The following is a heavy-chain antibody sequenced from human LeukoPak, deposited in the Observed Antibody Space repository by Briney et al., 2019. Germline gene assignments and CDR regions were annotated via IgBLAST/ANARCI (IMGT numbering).Heavy chain of an antibody. V-gene: IGHV3-30*02. CDR1: GFTFNSYG. CDR2: IQYDGSNK. CDR3: ARAFGGLPYFDY. Sequence: GGSLELSCAASGFTFNSYGMNWVRQAPGKGLEWVAFIQYDGSNKYYADSVKGRFTISRDNSKNTLYLQMNSLRAEDTAVYYCARAFGGLPYFDYWGQGTLVTVSS. J-gene: IGHJ4*02. D-gene: IGHD3-10*01.